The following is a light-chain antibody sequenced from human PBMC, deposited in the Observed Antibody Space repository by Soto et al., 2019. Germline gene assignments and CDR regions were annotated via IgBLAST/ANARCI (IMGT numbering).Light chain of an antibody. J-gene: IGKJ1*01. V-gene: IGKV2-28*01. CDR2: MGS. Sequence: DIVMTQSPLSLPVTPGEPASISCRSSQSLLYSNGFNCLDWYLQKPGQSPQLLIYMGSYRAYGVPERLSGSGSGTDFTLEISRVEAEDVGVYYCMQSLQTPWTFGQGTKVEIK. CDR1: QSLLYSNGFNC. CDR3: MQSLQTPWT.